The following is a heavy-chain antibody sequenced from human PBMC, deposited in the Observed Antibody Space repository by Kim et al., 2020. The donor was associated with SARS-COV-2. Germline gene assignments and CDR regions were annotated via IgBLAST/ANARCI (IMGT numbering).Heavy chain of an antibody. V-gene: IGHV1-3*01. D-gene: IGHD3-9*01. CDR3: ARPMTTAYYTMHY. CDR1: GYTFTNYG. Sequence: ASVKVSCKASGYTFTNYGLHWVRQAPGQRLEWMGRINADSGNTKYAQKFQGRVTITRDTSANTVYMELSSLTSEDAAVYYCARPMTTAYYTMHYWGQGTLIPVSS. J-gene: IGHJ4*02. CDR2: INADSGNT.